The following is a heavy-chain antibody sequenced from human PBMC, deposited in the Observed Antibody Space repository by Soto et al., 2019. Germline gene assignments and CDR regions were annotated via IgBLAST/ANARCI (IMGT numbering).Heavy chain of an antibody. J-gene: IGHJ5*02. CDR1: GFTFSSYG. D-gene: IGHD3-22*01. CDR3: VPLPDSSGYGNWFDP. CDR2: ISYDGSNK. Sequence: QVQLVESGGGVVQPGRSLRLSCAASGFTFSSYGMHWVRQAPGKGLEWVAVISYDGSNKYYADSVKGRFTISRDNSKNKLYLQMNSLRAEDTAVYYCVPLPDSSGYGNWFDPWGQGTLVTVSS. V-gene: IGHV3-30*03.